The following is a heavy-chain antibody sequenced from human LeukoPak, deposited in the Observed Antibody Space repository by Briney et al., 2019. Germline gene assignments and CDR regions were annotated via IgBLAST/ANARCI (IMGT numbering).Heavy chain of an antibody. V-gene: IGHV1-69*05. J-gene: IGHJ3*02. Sequence: SVKVSCKASGYTFTSYAMNWVRQAPGQGLEWMGGIIPTIGAANYAQNFEGRVTITTDESTNTAYMEINNLRSDDTAVYYCARSQELVTMDDACDSWGQGTLVTVSS. CDR1: GYTFTSYA. CDR3: ARSQELVTMDDACDS. D-gene: IGHD3-9*01. CDR2: IIPTIGAA.